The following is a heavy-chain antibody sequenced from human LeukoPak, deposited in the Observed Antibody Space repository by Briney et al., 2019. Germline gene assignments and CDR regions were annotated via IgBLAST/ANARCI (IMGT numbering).Heavy chain of an antibody. Sequence: GGSLRLSCAASGFTVSSNYMSWVRQAPGKGLEWVSVIYSGGSTYYADSVKGRFTISRDNSKNTLYLQMNSLRAEDTAVYYCARDFLGATTSYLDYWGQGTLVTVSS. V-gene: IGHV3-66*01. D-gene: IGHD1-26*01. J-gene: IGHJ4*02. CDR1: GFTVSSNY. CDR3: ARDFLGATTSYLDY. CDR2: IYSGGST.